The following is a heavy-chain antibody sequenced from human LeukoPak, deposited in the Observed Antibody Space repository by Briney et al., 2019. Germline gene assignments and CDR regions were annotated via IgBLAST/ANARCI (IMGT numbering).Heavy chain of an antibody. V-gene: IGHV3-33*01. Sequence: GGSLRLSCAASGFTFSSYGMHWVRQAPGKGLEWVAVIWYDGSNKYYADSVKGRFTISRDNSKNTLYLQMNSLRAEDTAVYYCATGVTDVGGGYWGQGTLVTVSS. D-gene: IGHD2-8*01. CDR1: GFTFSSYG. J-gene: IGHJ4*02. CDR2: IWYDGSNK. CDR3: ATGVTDVGGGY.